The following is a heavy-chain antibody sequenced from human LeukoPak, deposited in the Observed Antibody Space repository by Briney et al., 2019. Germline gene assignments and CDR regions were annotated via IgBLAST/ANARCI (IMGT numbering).Heavy chain of an antibody. V-gene: IGHV3-23*01. Sequence: PGGSLRLSCAASGFTFRSYAMSWVRHAPRKGLEWVSAISGSGGSTYYADSVKCRFTISRDSSKNTLYLQMNSLRAEDAAVYYCAKDAPSFLRTYSFACWSQGSLVTVSS. CDR2: ISGSGGST. J-gene: IGHJ4*02. D-gene: IGHD2-2*01. CDR3: AKDAPSFLRTYSFAC. CDR1: GFTFRSYA.